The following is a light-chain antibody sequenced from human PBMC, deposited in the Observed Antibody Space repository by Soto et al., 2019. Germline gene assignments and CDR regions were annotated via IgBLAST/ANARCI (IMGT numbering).Light chain of an antibody. J-gene: IGKJ4*01. CDR2: DAS. Sequence: LTRSPATLSSSLGLKATLSCRASRRGSSYLAWYQQKPGQAPRLLIYDASNRATGIPDRFSGSGSGTDFTLTISRLEPEDFAVYYCQQYSSSPLTFGEGTQVEIK. CDR1: RRGSSY. CDR3: QQYSSSPLT. V-gene: IGKV3-11*01.